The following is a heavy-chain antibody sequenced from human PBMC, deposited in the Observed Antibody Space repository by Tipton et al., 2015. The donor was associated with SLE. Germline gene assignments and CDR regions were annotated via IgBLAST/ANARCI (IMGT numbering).Heavy chain of an antibody. CDR3: AKRRIPRIAAAGTEGYYFDY. CDR2: IRYDGSNK. CDR1: GFTFSSYG. Sequence: SLRLSCAASGFTFSSYGMHWVRQAPGKGLEWVAFIRYDGSNKYYADSVKGRFTISRDNSKNTLYLQMNSLRAEDTAVYYCAKRRIPRIAAAGTEGYYFDYWGQGTLVTVSS. D-gene: IGHD6-13*01. J-gene: IGHJ4*02. V-gene: IGHV3-30*02.